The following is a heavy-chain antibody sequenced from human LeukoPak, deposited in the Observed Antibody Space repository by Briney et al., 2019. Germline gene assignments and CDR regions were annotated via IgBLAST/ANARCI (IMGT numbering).Heavy chain of an antibody. Sequence: GSSVKVSCKASGGTFSSYAISWVRQAPGQGPEWMGRIIPIFGTANYAQKFQGRVTITTDESTSTAYMELSSLRSEDTAVYYCASTTGSNYDFWSGYNFDYWGQGTLVTVSS. CDR1: GGTFSSYA. D-gene: IGHD3-3*01. CDR3: ASTTGSNYDFWSGYNFDY. V-gene: IGHV1-69*05. CDR2: IIPIFGTA. J-gene: IGHJ4*02.